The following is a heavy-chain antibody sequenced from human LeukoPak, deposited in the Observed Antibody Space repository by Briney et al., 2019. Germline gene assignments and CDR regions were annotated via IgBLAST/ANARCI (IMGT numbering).Heavy chain of an antibody. V-gene: IGHV1-2*02. CDR1: GYTFTCYY. CDR2: INPNSGGT. D-gene: IGHD6-13*01. CDR3: ARDGGRQQLVRRYYYYYMDV. Sequence: ASVKVSCKASGYTFTCYYMHWVRQAPGQGLEWMGWINPNSGGTNYAQKFQGRVTMTRDTSISTAYMELSRLRSDDTAVYYCARDGGRQQLVRRYYYYYMDVWGKGTTVTVSS. J-gene: IGHJ6*03.